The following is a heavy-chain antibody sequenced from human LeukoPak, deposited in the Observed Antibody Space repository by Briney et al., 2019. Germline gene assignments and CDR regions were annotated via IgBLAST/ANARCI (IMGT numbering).Heavy chain of an antibody. CDR3: ARLYYDFWSGYYRAALDP. CDR1: GYTFTSYA. D-gene: IGHD3-3*01. J-gene: IGHJ5*02. V-gene: IGHV1-3*01. Sequence: ASVKVSCTASGYTFTSYAMHWVRQAPGQRLEWMGWINAGNGNTKYSQKFQGRVTITRDTSASTAYMELSSLRSEDTAVYYCARLYYDFWSGYYRAALDPWGQGTLVTVSS. CDR2: INAGNGNT.